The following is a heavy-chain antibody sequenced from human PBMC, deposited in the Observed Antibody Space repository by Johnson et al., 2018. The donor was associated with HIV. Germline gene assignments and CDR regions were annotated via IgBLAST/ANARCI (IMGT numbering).Heavy chain of an antibody. CDR1: VFTFSNAW. D-gene: IGHD2-2*01. CDR2: IKSKTDGGTT. J-gene: IGHJ3*02. Sequence: VQLVESGGCSVKPGGSLRLSCAASVFTFSNAWMSWVRQAPGKGLEWVGRIKSKTDGGTTDYAAPVKGRFTISRDDSKNTLYLQMNSLKTEDTAVYYCTTDPPGMSSTSERDAFDIWGQGTMVTVSS. CDR3: TTDPPGMSSTSERDAFDI. V-gene: IGHV3-15*01.